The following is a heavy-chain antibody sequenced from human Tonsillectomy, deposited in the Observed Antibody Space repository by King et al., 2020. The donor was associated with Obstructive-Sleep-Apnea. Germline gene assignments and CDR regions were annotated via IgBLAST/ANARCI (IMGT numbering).Heavy chain of an antibody. Sequence: RLVQSGAEVKKPGESLRISCKGSGYSFTSYWISWVRQMPGKGLEWMGRIDPSDSYTNYSPSFQGHVTISADKSISTAYLQWSSLKASDTAMYYCARLISYCSSTSCYSGMDVWGQGTTVTVSS. D-gene: IGHD2-2*01. J-gene: IGHJ6*02. V-gene: IGHV5-10-1*01. CDR3: ARLISYCSSTSCYSGMDV. CDR1: GYSFTSYW. CDR2: IDPSDSYT.